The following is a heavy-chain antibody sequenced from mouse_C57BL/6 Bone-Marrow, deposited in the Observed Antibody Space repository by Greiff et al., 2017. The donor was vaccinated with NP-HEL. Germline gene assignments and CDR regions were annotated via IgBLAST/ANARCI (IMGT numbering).Heavy chain of an antibody. CDR2: IYPRSGNT. Sequence: SGAELARPGASVKLSCKASGYTFTSYGISWVKQRTGQGLEWIGEIYPRSGNTYYTEKFKGKATLTADKSSSTAYMQLRGLTSEDSAVNFCARSGVDYGGGQGTTLTVSA. CDR3: ARSGVDYG. J-gene: IGHJ2*01. V-gene: IGHV1-81*01. CDR1: GYTFTSYG. D-gene: IGHD1-1*01.